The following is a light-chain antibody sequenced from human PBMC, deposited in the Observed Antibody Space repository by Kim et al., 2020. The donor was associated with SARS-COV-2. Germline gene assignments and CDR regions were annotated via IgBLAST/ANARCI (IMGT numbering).Light chain of an antibody. CDR2: AAS. CDR1: QSISSY. J-gene: IGKJ5*01. V-gene: IGKV1-39*01. Sequence: ASVGDRVTITCRASQSISSYLNLYQQKPGKAPKLLIYAASSLQSGVPSRFSGSGSGTDFTLTISSLQPEDFATYYCQQSYSTPITFGQGTRLEIK. CDR3: QQSYSTPIT.